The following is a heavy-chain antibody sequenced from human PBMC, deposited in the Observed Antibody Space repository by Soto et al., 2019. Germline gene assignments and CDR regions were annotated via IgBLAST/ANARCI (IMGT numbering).Heavy chain of an antibody. J-gene: IGHJ4*02. CDR3: AIGTGLHGRRSPDN. V-gene: IGHV4-30-4*01. D-gene: IGHD1-1*01. Sequence: PSETLSLTCTVSGVPISTDDYYWTWIRQPPGKGLEWIGYIYYSGSTYYNWSLKSRVTISIDTSKNQFSLNLSSVTAADTAVYYCAIGTGLHGRRSPDNWCQATLLTV. CDR1: GVPISTDDYY. CDR2: IYYSGST.